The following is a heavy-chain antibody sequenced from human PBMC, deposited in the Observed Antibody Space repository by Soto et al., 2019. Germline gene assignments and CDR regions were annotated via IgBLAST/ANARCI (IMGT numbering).Heavy chain of an antibody. J-gene: IGHJ6*02. CDR3: ARDSLAYDSSGYHYYYYGMDV. Sequence: SETLSLTCTVSGGSISSGGYYWSWIRQHPGKRLEWIGYIYYSGSTYYNPSLKSRVTISVDTSKNQFSLKLSSVTAADTAVYYCARDSLAYDSSGYHYYYYGMDVWGQGTTVTVSS. CDR1: GGSISSGGYY. CDR2: IYYSGST. V-gene: IGHV4-31*03. D-gene: IGHD3-22*01.